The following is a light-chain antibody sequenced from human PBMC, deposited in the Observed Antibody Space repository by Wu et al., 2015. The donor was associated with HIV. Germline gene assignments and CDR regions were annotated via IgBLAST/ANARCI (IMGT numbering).Light chain of an antibody. J-gene: IGKJ5*01. CDR1: QTIANK. V-gene: IGKV3-15*01. Sequence: EIVLTQSPATLSLSPGERATLSCRASQTIANKLAWYQQRPGQGPRLLIYETSTRATGIPARFSGRGSGTEFTLTISDMQSEDFAVYYCQQYKNWPPFTFGQGTRL. CDR3: QQYKNWPPFT. CDR2: ETS.